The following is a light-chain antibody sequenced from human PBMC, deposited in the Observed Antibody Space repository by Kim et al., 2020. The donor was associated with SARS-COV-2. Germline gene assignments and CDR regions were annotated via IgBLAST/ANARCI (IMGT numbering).Light chain of an antibody. CDR1: SSDVGGYHY. CDR2: DVG. CDR3: CSYTSRGTRV. V-gene: IGLV2-14*03. Sequence: QSALTQPASVSGSPGQSITISCTGTSSDVGGYHYVSWYQQHPGKAPKLIIYDVGNRPSGISDRFSGSKSGNTASLTISGLLAEDEADYYCCSYTSRGTRVVGGGTKLTVL. J-gene: IGLJ2*01.